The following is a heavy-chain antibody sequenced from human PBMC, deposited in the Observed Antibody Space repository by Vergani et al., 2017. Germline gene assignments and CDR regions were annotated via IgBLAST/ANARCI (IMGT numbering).Heavy chain of an antibody. J-gene: IGHJ4*02. CDR3: ARVGGVVVPAAISDY. V-gene: IGHV3-21*01. Sequence: EVQLVESGGGLVKPGGSLRLSCAASGFTFSSYSMNWVRQAPGKGLEWVSSISSSSSYINYADSVKGRFTISRDNAKNSLYLQRNSLRAEDTAVYYCARVGGVVVPAAISDYWGQGTLVTVSS. CDR1: GFTFSSYS. CDR2: ISSSSSYI. D-gene: IGHD2-2*01.